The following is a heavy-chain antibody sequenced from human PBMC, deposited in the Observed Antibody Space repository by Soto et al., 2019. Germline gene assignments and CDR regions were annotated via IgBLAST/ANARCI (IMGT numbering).Heavy chain of an antibody. CDR2: ISYDGSNK. Sequence: PGGSLRLSCAASGFTFSSYAMHWVRQAPGKGLEWVAVISYDGSNKYYADSVKGRFTISRDNSKNTLYLQMNSLRAEDTAVYYCARNPSTIFGVVPPRGPWGQGTLVTVSS. CDR3: ARNPSTIFGVVPPRGP. D-gene: IGHD3-3*01. J-gene: IGHJ5*02. V-gene: IGHV3-30-3*01. CDR1: GFTFSSYA.